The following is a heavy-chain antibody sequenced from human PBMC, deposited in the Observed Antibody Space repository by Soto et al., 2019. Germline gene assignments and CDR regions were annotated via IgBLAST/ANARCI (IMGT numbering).Heavy chain of an antibody. D-gene: IGHD1-26*01. CDR3: AMGGWELLDY. J-gene: IGHJ4*02. CDR2: ISYDGSNK. Sequence: QVQLVESGGGVVQPGRSLRLSCAASGFTFSSYGMHWVRQAPGKGLEWVAVISYDGSNKYYADSVKGRFTISRDNSKNTLYLQMNSLRAEDTAVYYCAMGGWELLDYWGRGTLVTVSS. V-gene: IGHV3-30*03. CDR1: GFTFSSYG.